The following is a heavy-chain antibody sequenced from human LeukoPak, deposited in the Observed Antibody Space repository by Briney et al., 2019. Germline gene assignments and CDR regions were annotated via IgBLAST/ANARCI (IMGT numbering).Heavy chain of an antibody. CDR2: IIPIFGTA. Sequence: ASVKVSCKASGGTFSSYAISWVRQAPGQGLEWMGGIIPIFGTASYAQKFQGRVTITADEPTSTAYMELSSLRSEDTAVYYCARGSRYYDSSGYSFDYWGQGTLVTVSS. V-gene: IGHV1-69*13. CDR1: GGTFSSYA. CDR3: ARGSRYYDSSGYSFDY. J-gene: IGHJ4*02. D-gene: IGHD3-22*01.